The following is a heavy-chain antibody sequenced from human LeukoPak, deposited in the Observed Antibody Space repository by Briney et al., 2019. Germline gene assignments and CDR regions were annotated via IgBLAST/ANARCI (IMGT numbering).Heavy chain of an antibody. CDR2: IKQDGSEK. Sequence: GGSLRLSCAASGFTFSSYWMSWVRQAPGKGLAWVANIKQDGSEKYYVDSVKGRFTISRDNAKNSLYLQMNSLRAEDTAVYYCARGPELSPLYYYMDVWGKGTTVTVSS. CDR1: GFTFSSYW. J-gene: IGHJ6*03. V-gene: IGHV3-7*01. D-gene: IGHD3-16*02. CDR3: ARGPELSPLYYYMDV.